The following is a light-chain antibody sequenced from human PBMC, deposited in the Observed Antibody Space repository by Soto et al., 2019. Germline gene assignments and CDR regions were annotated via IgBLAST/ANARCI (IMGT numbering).Light chain of an antibody. CDR2: VAS. J-gene: IGKJ2*01. Sequence: EIVMTQSPATLSVSPGERATLSCRASQSVNSNLAWYQQKPGQAPRLLIYVASTRATGIPARFSGSGSGTEFTLTISSLQSEDFAVYYCQEYDNWPLYTFGQGTKVEIK. CDR3: QEYDNWPLYT. V-gene: IGKV3-15*01. CDR1: QSVNSN.